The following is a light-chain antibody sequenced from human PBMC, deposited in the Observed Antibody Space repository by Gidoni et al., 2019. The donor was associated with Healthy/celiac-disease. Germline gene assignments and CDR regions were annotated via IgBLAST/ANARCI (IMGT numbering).Light chain of an antibody. CDR3: QQRSNWPPLYT. Sequence: EIVLTQSPAPLSLSPGERASQSVSSYLAWYQQKPGQAPRLLIYDASNRATGIPARFSGSGSGTDFTLTISSLEPEDFAVYYCQQRSNWPPLYTFGQGTKLEIK. J-gene: IGKJ2*01. V-gene: IGKV3-11*01. CDR1: QSVSSY. CDR2: DAS.